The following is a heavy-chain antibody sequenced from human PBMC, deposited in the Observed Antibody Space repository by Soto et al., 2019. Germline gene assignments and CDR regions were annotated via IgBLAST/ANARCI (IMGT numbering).Heavy chain of an antibody. D-gene: IGHD6-13*01. CDR1: GGSIITSSYY. J-gene: IGHJ4*02. V-gene: IGHV4-39*01. Sequence: SETLSLTCTVSGGSIITSSYYWAWIRQPPGKGLEWIGSVYYSGTTYYNPSLKSRVTISADTSNNQFSLKLNYVTASDTAMYFCARHFGYSSSWYVHFGLWGLGTLVSVSS. CDR2: VYYSGTT. CDR3: ARHFGYSSSWYVHFGL.